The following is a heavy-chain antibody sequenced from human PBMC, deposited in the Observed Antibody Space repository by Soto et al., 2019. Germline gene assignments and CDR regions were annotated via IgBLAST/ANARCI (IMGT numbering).Heavy chain of an antibody. Sequence: QVQLQESGPGLVKPSQTLSLTCTVSGGSISSGDYYWSWIRQHPGKGLEWIGYIYYSGSTYYNPSXRXRFXISVDTSKNQCSLKLSSVTAADTAVYYCARWWSGSRQGFDPWGQGTLVTVSS. CDR2: IYYSGST. CDR3: ARWWSGSRQGFDP. D-gene: IGHD3-3*01. CDR1: GGSISSGDYY. V-gene: IGHV4-31*03. J-gene: IGHJ5*02.